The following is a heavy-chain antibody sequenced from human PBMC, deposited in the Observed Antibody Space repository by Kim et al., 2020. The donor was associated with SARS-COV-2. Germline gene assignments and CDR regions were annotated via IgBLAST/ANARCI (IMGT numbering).Heavy chain of an antibody. D-gene: IGHD1-7*01. J-gene: IGHJ4*02. CDR2: IKSKTDGGKT. CDR1: GFTFSNAW. Sequence: GGSLRLSCAASGFTFSNAWMSWVRQAPGKGLEWVGRIKSKTDGGKTDYAAPVKGRFTISRDESKNTLYLQMNSLKTEDTAVYYYTTDENWNYGVGFDYWGPGTLVTVSS. CDR3: TTDENWNYGVGFDY. V-gene: IGHV3-15*01.